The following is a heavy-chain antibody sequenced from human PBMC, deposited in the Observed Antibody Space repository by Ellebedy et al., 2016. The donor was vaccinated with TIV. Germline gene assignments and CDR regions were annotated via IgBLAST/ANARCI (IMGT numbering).Heavy chain of an antibody. J-gene: IGHJ5*02. D-gene: IGHD1-26*01. CDR1: GFTFSSNS. CDR2: ISGLRGTT. V-gene: IGHV3-23*01. CDR3: AKSRSANYYDR. Sequence: GESLKISCAASGFTFSSNSMTWVRQAPGKGLEWVSAISGLRGTTYYADSVKGRFTISRDNSKNTVDLQMNSLRGEDTALYYCAKSRSANYYDRWGQGTLVTVSS.